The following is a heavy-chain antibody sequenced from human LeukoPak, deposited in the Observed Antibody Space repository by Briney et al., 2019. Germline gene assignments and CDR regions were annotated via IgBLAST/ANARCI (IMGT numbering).Heavy chain of an antibody. V-gene: IGHV3-21*01. J-gene: IGHJ6*03. CDR1: RFTFSNYN. D-gene: IGHD1-26*01. CDR2: ITSGSSYI. Sequence: GGYLRLSCAASRFTFSNYNMNSVRQAPGKGLEWVSSITSGSSYIYYADSVKGRFTISRDNAKNSLYLQMNSLRAEDTAVYYCARNPYSGSYGNYYYYFMDVWGKGTTVTISS. CDR3: ARNPYSGSYGNYYYYFMDV.